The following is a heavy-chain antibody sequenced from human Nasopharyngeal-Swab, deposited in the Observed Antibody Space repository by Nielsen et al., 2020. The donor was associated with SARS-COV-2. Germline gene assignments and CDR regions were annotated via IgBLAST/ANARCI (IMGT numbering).Heavy chain of an antibody. J-gene: IGHJ4*02. D-gene: IGHD5-12*01. CDR3: ARDRGSNFDY. CDR2: IIPIFGTA. Sequence: WVRQPPGQGLEWMGGIIPIFGTANYAQKFQGRVTITADESTSTAYMELSSLRSEDTAVYYCARDRGSNFDYWGQGTLVTVSS. V-gene: IGHV1-69*01.